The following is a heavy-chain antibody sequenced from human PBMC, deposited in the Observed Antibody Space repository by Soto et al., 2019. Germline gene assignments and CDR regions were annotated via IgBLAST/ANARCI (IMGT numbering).Heavy chain of an antibody. CDR1: GFTFSSYS. CDR3: ARDESTPGSPMYYFDY. J-gene: IGHJ4*02. Sequence: GGSLRLSCAASGFTFSSYSMNWVRQAPGKGLEWVSSISSSSSYIYYADSVKGRFTISRDNAKNSLYLQMNSLRAEDTAVYYCARDESTPGSPMYYFDYWGQGTLVTVSS. D-gene: IGHD2-15*01. V-gene: IGHV3-21*01. CDR2: ISSSSSYI.